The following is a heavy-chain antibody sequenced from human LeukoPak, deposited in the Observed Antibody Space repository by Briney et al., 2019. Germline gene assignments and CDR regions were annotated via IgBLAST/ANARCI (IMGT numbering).Heavy chain of an antibody. CDR2: IYYSGST. CDR3: ARRVGGSYGGYFDY. J-gene: IGHJ4*02. V-gene: IGHV4-59*05. Sequence: SETLSLTCTVSGGSISSYYWSWIRQPAGKGLEWIGSIYYSGSTYYNPSLKSRVTISVDTSKNQFSLKLSSVTAADTAVYYCARRVGGSYGGYFDYWGQGTLVTVSS. CDR1: GGSISSYY. D-gene: IGHD1-26*01.